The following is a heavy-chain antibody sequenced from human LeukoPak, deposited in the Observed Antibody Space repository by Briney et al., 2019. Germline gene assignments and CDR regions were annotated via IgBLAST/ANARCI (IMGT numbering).Heavy chain of an antibody. J-gene: IGHJ4*02. CDR3: ARAGLYSGSGLDY. CDR1: GFTFSSFA. V-gene: IGHV3-30-3*01. D-gene: IGHD5-12*01. Sequence: GRSLRLSCAASGFTFSSFAFHWVRQAPGKGLEWVAVISHDGSDTFYADSVKGRFTISRDNSKNTLYLQMSSLRAEDTAVYYCARAGLYSGSGLDYWGQGALVTVSS. CDR2: ISHDGSDT.